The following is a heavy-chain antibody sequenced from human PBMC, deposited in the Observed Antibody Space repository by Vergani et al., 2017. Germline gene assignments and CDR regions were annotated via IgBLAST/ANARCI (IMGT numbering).Heavy chain of an antibody. CDR3: ARGPDFWSGYYTEFDY. Sequence: EVQLVESGGGLVQPGGSLRLSCAASGFTFSSYEMNWVRQAPGKGLEWVSYISSSGSTIYYADSVKGRFTISRDNAKNSLYLQMNSLRAEDTAVHYCARGPDFWSGYYTEFDYWGQGTLVTVSS. V-gene: IGHV3-48*03. CDR1: GFTFSSYE. J-gene: IGHJ4*02. CDR2: ISSSGSTI. D-gene: IGHD3-3*01.